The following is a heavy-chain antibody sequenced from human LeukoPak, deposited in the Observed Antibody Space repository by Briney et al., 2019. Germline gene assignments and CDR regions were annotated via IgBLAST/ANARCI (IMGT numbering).Heavy chain of an antibody. D-gene: IGHD3-22*01. CDR3: ARVVVLGSLYYYYGMDV. Sequence: PSETLSLTCTVSGGSISSYYWSWIRQPPGEGLEWIGYIYYSGSTNYNPSLKSRVTISVDTSKNQFSLKLSSVTAADTAVYYCARVVVLGSLYYYYGMDVWGQGTTVTVSS. J-gene: IGHJ6*02. CDR1: GGSISSYY. CDR2: IYYSGST. V-gene: IGHV4-59*01.